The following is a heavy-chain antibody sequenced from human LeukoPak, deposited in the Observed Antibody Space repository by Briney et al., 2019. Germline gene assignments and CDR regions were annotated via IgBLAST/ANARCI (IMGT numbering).Heavy chain of an antibody. V-gene: IGHV3-30-3*01. J-gene: IGHJ4*02. CDR2: ISYDGSNK. CDR3: ASSSMGTTLDY. D-gene: IGHD1-7*01. CDR1: GFTFSSYA. Sequence: GGSLRLSCAASGFTFSSYAMHWVRQAPGKGLEWVAVISYDGSNKYYADSVKGRFTISRDNSKNTLYLQMNSLRAEDTAVYYCASSSMGTTLDYWGQGTLVTVSS.